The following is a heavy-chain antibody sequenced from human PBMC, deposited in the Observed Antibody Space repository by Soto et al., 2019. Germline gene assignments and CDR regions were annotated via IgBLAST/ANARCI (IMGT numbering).Heavy chain of an antibody. CDR1: GGSISSGDYY. CDR3: ARDGAPGAPFDF. CDR2: IYYSGPT. D-gene: IGHD3-16*01. V-gene: IGHV4-31*03. Sequence: SETLSLTCTVSGGSISSGDYYWSWIRQHPGKGLEWIGYIYYSGPTYYNPSLKSRVSISVDTSKNQFFLNLSSVTAADTAVYFCARDGAPGAPFDFWGRGTLVTVS. J-gene: IGHJ4*02.